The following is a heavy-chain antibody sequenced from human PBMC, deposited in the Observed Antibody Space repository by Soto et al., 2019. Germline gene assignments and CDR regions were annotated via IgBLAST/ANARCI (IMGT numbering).Heavy chain of an antibody. D-gene: IGHD2-21*01. CDR1: GFTFSSYT. CDR3: TRILWSSRRDALDI. CDR2: ISSSSSYI. V-gene: IGHV3-21*04. J-gene: IGHJ6*02. Sequence: GGSLRLSCAASGFTFSSYTINWVRQAPGKGLEWVSSISSSSSYIYYADSMKGRFTISRDDARNTVSLQMNSLGVEDTATYYCTRILWSSRRDALDIWGQGTTVTVSS.